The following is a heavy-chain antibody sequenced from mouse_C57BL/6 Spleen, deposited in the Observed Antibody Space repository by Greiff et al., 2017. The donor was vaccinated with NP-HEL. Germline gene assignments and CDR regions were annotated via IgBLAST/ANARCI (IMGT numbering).Heavy chain of an antibody. CDR1: GFNIKDAS. V-gene: IGHV14-4*01. J-gene: IGHJ2*01. CDR3: TTGYFDY. Sequence: VQLQQSGAELVRPGASVKLSCTASGFNIKDASMHWVKQRPEQGLEWIGWIDPENGDTEYASKFQGKATITADTSSNTAYLQLSSLTSEDTAVYYCTTGYFDYWGQGTTLTVSS. CDR2: IDPENGDT.